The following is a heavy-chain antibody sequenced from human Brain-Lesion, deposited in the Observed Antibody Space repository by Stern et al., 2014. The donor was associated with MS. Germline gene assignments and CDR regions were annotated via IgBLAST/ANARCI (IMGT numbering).Heavy chain of an antibody. CDR1: GYTFTGDY. V-gene: IGHV1-2*04. D-gene: IGHD3-22*01. Sequence: QVQLVQSGAEVKKPGASVKVSCKASGYTFTGDYMHWVRQAPGQGLEWMGWINPKSGGTNYAQKFQGWVTMTRDTSINTAYMELSRLRSDDTAVYYCATYYYDSTGYNDFWGQGTLVTVSS. CDR2: INPKSGGT. J-gene: IGHJ4*02. CDR3: ATYYYDSTGYNDF.